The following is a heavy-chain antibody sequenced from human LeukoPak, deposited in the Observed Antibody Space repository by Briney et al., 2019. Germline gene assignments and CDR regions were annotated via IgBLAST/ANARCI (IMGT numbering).Heavy chain of an antibody. CDR1: GGSFSGYY. D-gene: IGHD4-17*01. V-gene: IGHV4-34*01. Sequence: SETLSLTCAVYGGSFSGYYWSWIRQPPGKGLEWIGSIYYSGSTYYNPSLTSRVTISVDTSKNQFSLKLSSVTAADTAVYYCARITTVTDLDYWGQGTLVTVSS. CDR2: IYYSGST. J-gene: IGHJ4*02. CDR3: ARITTVTDLDY.